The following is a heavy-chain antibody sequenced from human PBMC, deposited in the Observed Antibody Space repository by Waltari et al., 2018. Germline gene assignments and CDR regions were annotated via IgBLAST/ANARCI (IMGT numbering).Heavy chain of an antibody. J-gene: IGHJ6*02. D-gene: IGHD3-9*01. CDR2: ISYDGSNK. CDR1: GFTFSGYA. Sequence: QVLLVESGGGVVQPGTSLRLSCAASGFTFSGYAMHWVRQAQGKGLEWVAVISYDGSNKYYADSVKGRFTISRDNSKNTLYLQMNSLRAEDTAVYYCARDIATGSYYYYGMDVWGQGTTVTVSS. V-gene: IGHV3-30*17. CDR3: ARDIATGSYYYYGMDV.